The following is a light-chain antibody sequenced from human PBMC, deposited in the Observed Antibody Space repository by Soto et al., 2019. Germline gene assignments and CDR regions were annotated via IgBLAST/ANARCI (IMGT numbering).Light chain of an antibody. CDR3: QSYDSSLGGHMV. CDR1: SSNIGSVYD. Sequence: QSVLTQPPSVSGAPGQRVTISCTGSSSNIGSVYDVHWYQQLPGTAPKLLIYSNNNRPSGVPDRFSGSKSGTSASLAITGLQAEDEADYYCQSYDSSLGGHMVFGGGTKLTVL. V-gene: IGLV1-40*01. J-gene: IGLJ2*01. CDR2: SNN.